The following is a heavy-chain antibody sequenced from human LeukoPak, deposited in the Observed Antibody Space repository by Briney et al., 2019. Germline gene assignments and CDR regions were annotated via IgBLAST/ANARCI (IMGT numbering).Heavy chain of an antibody. Sequence: PGGSLRLSCAASGFTFSTYSMNWVRQAPGKGLEWGAIVKQEGSEKYSVDSVKGRFIISRDNAKNSLYLQMNRLRVEDTALYYCARDSLEYTTSSAAYWGQGALVTVSS. D-gene: IGHD6-13*01. CDR1: GFTFSTYS. CDR2: VKQEGSEK. V-gene: IGHV3-7*01. J-gene: IGHJ4*02. CDR3: ARDSLEYTTSSAAY.